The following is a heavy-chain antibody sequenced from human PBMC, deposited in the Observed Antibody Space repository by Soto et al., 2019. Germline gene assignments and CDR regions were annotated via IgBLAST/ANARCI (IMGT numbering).Heavy chain of an antibody. CDR2: IIPIFGTA. V-gene: IGHV1-69*01. J-gene: IGHJ6*02. CDR3: ARWPDDFWSGYYSVDRGRGGPAHYYYGMDV. CDR1: GGTFSSYA. D-gene: IGHD3-3*01. Sequence: QVQLVQSGAEVKKPGSSVKVSCKASGGTFSSYAISWVRQAPGQGLEWMGGIIPIFGTANYAQKFQGRVTITGDESTSTAYMELSSLRSEDTAVYYCARWPDDFWSGYYSVDRGRGGPAHYYYGMDVWGQGTTVTVSS.